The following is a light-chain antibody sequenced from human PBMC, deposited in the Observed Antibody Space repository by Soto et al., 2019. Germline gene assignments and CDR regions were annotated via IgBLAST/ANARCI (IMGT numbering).Light chain of an antibody. J-gene: IGKJ1*01. V-gene: IGKV3-20*01. CDR1: QSVFNNH. CDR2: GAS. Sequence: EIVLTQSPGTLSLSPGERATLSCRASQSVFNNHIGWYQQKPGQAPRRLIFGASFRATGIPDRFSDSGSGTDFTLTISRLEPEDFAVYYCQQYGSSPTTFGQGTKVEIK. CDR3: QQYGSSPTT.